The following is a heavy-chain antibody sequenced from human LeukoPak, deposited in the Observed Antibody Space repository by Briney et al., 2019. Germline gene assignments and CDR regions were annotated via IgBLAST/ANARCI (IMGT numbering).Heavy chain of an antibody. J-gene: IGHJ4*02. Sequence: SETLSLTCTVYGGSFSGYYWSWIRQPPGKGLEWIGEINHSGSTNYNPSLKSRVTISVDTSKNQFSLKLSSVTAADTAVYYCARGFGELRYFDYWGQGTLVTVSS. CDR2: INHSGST. CDR1: GGSFSGYY. D-gene: IGHD3-10*01. V-gene: IGHV4-34*01. CDR3: ARGFGELRYFDY.